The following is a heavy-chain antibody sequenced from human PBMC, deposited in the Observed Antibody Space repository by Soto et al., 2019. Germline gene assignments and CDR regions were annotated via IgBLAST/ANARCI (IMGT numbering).Heavy chain of an antibody. J-gene: IGHJ3*02. CDR1: GFTFSSYA. Sequence: EVQLLESGGGLVQPGGSLRLSCAASGFTFSSYAMSWVRQAPGKGLEWVSAISGSGGSTYYADSVKGRFTISRDNSKNTQYLQMNSLRAEDTAVYYCAKDPMITFGGVIVIPTDAFDIWGQGTMVTVSS. CDR3: AKDPMITFGGVIVIPTDAFDI. V-gene: IGHV3-23*01. CDR2: ISGSGGST. D-gene: IGHD3-16*02.